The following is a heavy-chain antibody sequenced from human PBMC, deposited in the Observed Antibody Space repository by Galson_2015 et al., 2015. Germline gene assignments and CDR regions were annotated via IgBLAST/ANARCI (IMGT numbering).Heavy chain of an antibody. Sequence: SLRLSCAASGFTFSDYYMSWIRQAPGKGLEWVSYISSSSSYTNYADSVKGRFTISRDNAKNSLYLQMNSLRAEDTVVYYCARAGQGGYCSSTSCSIYYFDYWGQGTLVTVSS. CDR3: ARAGQGGYCSSTSCSIYYFDY. V-gene: IGHV3-11*06. D-gene: IGHD2-2*01. CDR2: ISSSSSYT. CDR1: GFTFSDYY. J-gene: IGHJ4*02.